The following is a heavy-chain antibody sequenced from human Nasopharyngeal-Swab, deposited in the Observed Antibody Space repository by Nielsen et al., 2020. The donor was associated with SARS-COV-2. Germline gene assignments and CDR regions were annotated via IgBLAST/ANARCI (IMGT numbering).Heavy chain of an antibody. CDR3: AREAFEELDLRRLGPDY. D-gene: IGHD3-16*01. J-gene: IGHJ4*02. V-gene: IGHV1-69*13. Sequence: SVKVSCKASGGNFNNFAITWVRQAPGHGLEWMGGLIPVMRSATYAQTFQGRVTITADQSTRTAYLELRGLRTEDTAVYYCAREAFEELDLRRLGPDYWGLGTLITVSS. CDR1: GGNFNNFA. CDR2: LIPVMRSA.